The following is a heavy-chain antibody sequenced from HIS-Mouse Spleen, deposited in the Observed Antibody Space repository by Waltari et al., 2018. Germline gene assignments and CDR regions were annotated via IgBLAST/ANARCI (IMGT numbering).Heavy chain of an antibody. V-gene: IGHV4-39*07. CDR3: AREIPYSSSWYDWYFDL. CDR1: GGSLRSPSYY. CDR2: IYYSGST. J-gene: IGHJ2*01. Sequence: QLQLQESGPGLVKPSETLSRTCTVPGGSLRSPSYYWGWLRHPPGKGLEWIGSIYYSGSTYYNPSLKSRVTISVDTSKNQFSLKLSSVTAADTAVYYCAREIPYSSSWYDWYFDLWGRGTLVTVSS. D-gene: IGHD6-13*01.